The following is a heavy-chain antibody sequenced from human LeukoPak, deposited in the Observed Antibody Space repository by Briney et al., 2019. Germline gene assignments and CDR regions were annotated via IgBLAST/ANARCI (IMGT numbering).Heavy chain of an antibody. J-gene: IGHJ5*02. V-gene: IGHV4-61*01. Sequence: SETLSLTCTVSGGSISSSSYYWSWIRQPPGKGLEWIGYIYYSGSTNYNPSLKSRVTISVDTSKNQFSLKLSSVTAADTAVYYCARDRLSSSWERNWFDPWGQGTLVTVSS. CDR3: ARDRLSSSWERNWFDP. CDR1: GGSISSSSYY. D-gene: IGHD6-13*01. CDR2: IYYSGST.